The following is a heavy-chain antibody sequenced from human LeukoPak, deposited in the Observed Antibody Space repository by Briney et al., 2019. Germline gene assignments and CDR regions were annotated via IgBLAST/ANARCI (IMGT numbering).Heavy chain of an antibody. CDR3: ARVAPSVSGNYYSFDY. CDR2: IHHSGAT. Sequence: SETLSLTCTVSGYSISSGFYWGWIRQSPGKGLEWIGVIHHSGATYYTPSLKSRVTVSVDTSKNQFSLKLSSVTAADTAVYYCARVAPSVSGNYYSFDYWSQGTLVTVSS. CDR1: GYSISSGFY. V-gene: IGHV4-38-2*02. D-gene: IGHD3-10*01. J-gene: IGHJ4*02.